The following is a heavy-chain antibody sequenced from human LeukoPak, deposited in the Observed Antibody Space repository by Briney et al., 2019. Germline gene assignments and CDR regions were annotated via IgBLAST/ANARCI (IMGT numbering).Heavy chain of an antibody. Sequence: PGGSLRLSCAASGFTFSSYAMSWVHQAPGKGLEWVSAISGSGGSTYYADSVKGRFTISRDNSKNTLYLQMNSLRAEDTAVYYCAKVGQRWLQLRGLYFDYWGQGTLVTVSS. CDR3: AKVGQRWLQLRGLYFDY. CDR1: GFTFSSYA. V-gene: IGHV3-23*01. D-gene: IGHD5-12*01. CDR2: ISGSGGST. J-gene: IGHJ4*02.